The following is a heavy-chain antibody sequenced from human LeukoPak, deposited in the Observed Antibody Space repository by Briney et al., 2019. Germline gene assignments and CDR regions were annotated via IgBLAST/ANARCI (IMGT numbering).Heavy chain of an antibody. V-gene: IGHV3-30-3*01. CDR2: ISYDGSNK. J-gene: IGHJ4*02. Sequence: PGGSLRLSCAASGFTFSSYAMHWVRQAPGKGLEWVAVISYDGSNKYYADSVKGRFTISRDNSKNTLYLQMNSLRAEDTALYYCARGRYYDFWTGPNYFDYWGQGTLVTVSS. D-gene: IGHD3-3*01. CDR3: ARGRYYDFWTGPNYFDY. CDR1: GFTFSSYA.